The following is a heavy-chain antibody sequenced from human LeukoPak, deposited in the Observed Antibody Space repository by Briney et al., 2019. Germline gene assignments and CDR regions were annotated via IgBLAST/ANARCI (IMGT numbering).Heavy chain of an antibody. D-gene: IGHD7-27*01. CDR3: ATDYWGSLNY. V-gene: IGHV3-74*01. Sequence: PGGSLRLSCAAAGLTFSSAWMHWVRQVPGKGLVWVSRINTDGSGTSYADSIMGRFTISRDNAKNTLYLQMNSLRAEDTAIYCCATDYWGSLNYWGQGTLVTVSS. CDR1: GLTFSSAW. CDR2: INTDGSGT. J-gene: IGHJ4*02.